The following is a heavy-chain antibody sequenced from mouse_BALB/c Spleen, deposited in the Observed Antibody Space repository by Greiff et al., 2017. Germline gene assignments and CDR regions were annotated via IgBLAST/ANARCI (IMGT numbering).Heavy chain of an antibody. CDR1: GFSLTSYG. J-gene: IGHJ4*01. CDR3: AKSGTTVVATRAMDY. V-gene: IGHV2-5-1*01. D-gene: IGHD1-1*01. Sequence: VHLVESGPSLVQPSQSLSITCTVSGFSLTSYGVHWVRQSPGKGLEWLGVIWRGGSTDYNAAFMSRLSITKDNSKSQVFFKMNSLQADDTAIYYCAKSGTTVVATRAMDYWGQGTSVTVSS. CDR2: IWRGGST.